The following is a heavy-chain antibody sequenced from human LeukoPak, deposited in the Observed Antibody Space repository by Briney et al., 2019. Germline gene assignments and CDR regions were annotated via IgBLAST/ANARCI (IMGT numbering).Heavy chain of an antibody. Sequence: GGSLRLSCAASGVTLSSYAMSWVPPAPGKGLEWVSDISGSGGNTYYADSVKGRFTLSRDNSKNTLYLQMISLRAEDTAVYFCAKAVSGSHSYQGGDYWGQGTRVTVST. CDR1: GVTLSSYA. CDR2: ISGSGGNT. D-gene: IGHD3-16*02. J-gene: IGHJ4*02. CDR3: AKAVSGSHSYQGGDY. V-gene: IGHV3-23*01.